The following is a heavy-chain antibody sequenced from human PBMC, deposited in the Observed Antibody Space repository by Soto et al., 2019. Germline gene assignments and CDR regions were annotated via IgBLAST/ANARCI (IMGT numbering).Heavy chain of an antibody. CDR1: GFNFPTFW. V-gene: IGHV5-51*01. J-gene: IGHJ4*02. CDR2: IYPDDSDT. D-gene: IGHD2-2*02. Sequence: GESLKISCKHSGFNFPTFWIAWVRQMPGRGLEWMGTIYPDDSDTRYSPSFQGQVTISADKSIQTAYLQWGSLKASDSALYYCARAPLYPDYWGQGTLVTVSS. CDR3: ARAPLYPDY.